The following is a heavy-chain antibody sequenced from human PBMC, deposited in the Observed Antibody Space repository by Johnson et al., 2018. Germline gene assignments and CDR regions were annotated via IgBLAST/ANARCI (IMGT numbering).Heavy chain of an antibody. D-gene: IGHD4-17*01. Sequence: VQLLETGGGVVQPGRSLRLSCAASGFTFSNDGMHWVRQAPGKGLEWVAVIWYDGSLKYYADSVKGRFTISRDNSKNTLYLQMNSLRAEDTGVYYCARQKPPGGDYVYDSWGQGTLVTVSS. J-gene: IGHJ4*02. CDR2: IWYDGSLK. CDR1: GFTFSNDG. V-gene: IGHV3-33*01. CDR3: ARQKPPGGDYVYDS.